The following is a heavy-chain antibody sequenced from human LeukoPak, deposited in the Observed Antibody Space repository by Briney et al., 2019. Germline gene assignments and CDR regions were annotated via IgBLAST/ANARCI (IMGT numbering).Heavy chain of an antibody. CDR3: AREYYDFWSGYRYDY. J-gene: IGHJ4*02. Sequence: GASVKVSCKASGYTFTSYGISWVRQAPGQGLEWMGWISAYNGNTNYAQKLQGRVTMTTDTSTSTAYMELRSLRSDDTAVYYCAREYYDFWSGYRYDYWGQGTLVTVSS. V-gene: IGHV1-18*01. CDR1: GYTFTSYG. CDR2: ISAYNGNT. D-gene: IGHD3-3*01.